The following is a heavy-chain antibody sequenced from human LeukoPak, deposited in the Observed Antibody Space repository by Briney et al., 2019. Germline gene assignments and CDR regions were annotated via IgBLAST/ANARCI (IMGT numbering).Heavy chain of an antibody. Sequence: SETLSLTCTVSGGSISSYYWSWIRQPPGKGLEWIGYIYYSGSTNYNPSLKSRVTISVDTSKNQFSLKLSSVTAADMAVYYCARAGFQPRRGGFDYWGQGTLVTVSS. CDR3: ARAGFQPRRGGFDY. J-gene: IGHJ4*02. CDR2: IYYSGST. CDR1: GGSISSYY. D-gene: IGHD3-16*01. V-gene: IGHV4-59*01.